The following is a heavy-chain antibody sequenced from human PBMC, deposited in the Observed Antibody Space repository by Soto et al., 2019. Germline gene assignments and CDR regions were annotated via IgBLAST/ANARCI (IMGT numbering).Heavy chain of an antibody. J-gene: IGHJ4*02. CDR2: INAGNGNT. Sequence: ASVKVSCKASGYTFTGYAMHWVRQAPGQRLEWMGWINAGNGNTKYSQKFQGRVTITRDTSASAAYMELSSLSSEDTAVYYCARAVAVAADFDYRGQRTLVTVSS. V-gene: IGHV1-3*01. CDR3: ARAVAVAADFDY. D-gene: IGHD6-19*01. CDR1: GYTFTGYA.